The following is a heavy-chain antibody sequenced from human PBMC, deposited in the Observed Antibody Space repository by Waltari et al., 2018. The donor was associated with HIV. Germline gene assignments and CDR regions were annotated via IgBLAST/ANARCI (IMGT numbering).Heavy chain of an antibody. CDR3: AKEMEEVLWAFDI. CDR1: GFTCSSYA. D-gene: IGHD1-1*01. CDR2: ISGSGGST. Sequence: EVQLLESGGGLVQRGGSLRVSCAASGFTCSSYAMCWVRQAPGKGLEWVSAISGSGGSTYYADSVKGRFTISRDNSKNTLYLQMNSLRAEDTAVYYCAKEMEEVLWAFDIWGQGTMVTVSS. J-gene: IGHJ3*02. V-gene: IGHV3-23*01.